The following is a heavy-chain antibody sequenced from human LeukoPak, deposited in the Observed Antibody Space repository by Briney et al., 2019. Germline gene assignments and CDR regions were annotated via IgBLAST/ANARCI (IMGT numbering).Heavy chain of an antibody. CDR1: GFTFSSYC. Sequence: GGSLRLSWAASGFTFSSYCMNWVRHAPGKGLEWVSSISSSSSYIYYADSVKGRFTISRDNSKNTLYLQMNSLRAEDTAVYYCARVTYGSGTYGAFDYWGQGTLVTVSS. CDR2: ISSSSSYI. CDR3: ARVTYGSGTYGAFDY. V-gene: IGHV3-21*04. D-gene: IGHD3-10*01. J-gene: IGHJ4*02.